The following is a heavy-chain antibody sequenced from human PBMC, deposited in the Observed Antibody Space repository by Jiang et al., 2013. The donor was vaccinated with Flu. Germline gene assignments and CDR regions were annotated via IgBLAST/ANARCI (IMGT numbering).Heavy chain of an antibody. Sequence: VKPSETLSLTCTVSGGSISSSSYYWGWIRQPPGKGLEWIGSIYYSGSTYYNPSLKSRVTISVDTSKNQFSLKLSSVTAADTAVYYCARRYDSGSYYSLFYYYYGMDVWGQGTTVTVSS. CDR3: ARRYDSGSYYSLFYYYYGMDV. V-gene: IGHV4-39*01. J-gene: IGHJ6*02. CDR1: GGSISSSSYY. CDR2: IYYSGST. D-gene: IGHD3-10*01.